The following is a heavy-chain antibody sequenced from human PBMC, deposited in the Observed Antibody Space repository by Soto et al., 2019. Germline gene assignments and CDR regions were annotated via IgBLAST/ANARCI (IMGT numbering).Heavy chain of an antibody. J-gene: IGHJ6*02. D-gene: IGHD3-16*01. CDR3: ARDIDLGNYYYGMDV. V-gene: IGHV1-2*02. Sequence: ASVEVSCKASGYTFTGYYMHWVRQAPGQGLEWMGWINPNSGGTNYAQKFQGRVTMTRDTSISTAYMELSRLRSDDTAVYYCARDIDLGNYYYGMDVWGQGTTVTVSS. CDR1: GYTFTGYY. CDR2: INPNSGGT.